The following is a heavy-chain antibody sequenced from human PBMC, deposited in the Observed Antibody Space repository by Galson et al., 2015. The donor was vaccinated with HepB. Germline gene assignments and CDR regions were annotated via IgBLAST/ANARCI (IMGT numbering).Heavy chain of an antibody. CDR3: ARVAAAAGTSAFDI. J-gene: IGHJ3*02. CDR1: GYTFTSYA. CDR2: INTNTGNP. Sequence: SVKVSCKASGYTFTSYAMNWVRQAPGQGLEWMGWINTNTGNPTYAQGFTGRFVFSLDTSVSTAYLQISSLKAEDTAVYYCARVAAAAGTSAFDIWGQGTMVTVSS. D-gene: IGHD6-13*01. V-gene: IGHV7-4-1*02.